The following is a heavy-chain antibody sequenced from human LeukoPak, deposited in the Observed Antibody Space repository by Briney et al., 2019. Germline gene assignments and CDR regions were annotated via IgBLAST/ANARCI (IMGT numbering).Heavy chain of an antibody. CDR2: ISGSGGST. CDR1: GFTFSSYA. V-gene: IGHV3-23*01. D-gene: IGHD3-22*01. Sequence: PGGSLRLSCAASGFTFSSYAMSWVRQAPGKGLEWVSAISGSGGSTYYADSVKGRFTISRDNSKNTLYLQMNSLRAEDTAVYYCARGITMIVDRKGPAELYDYWGQGTLVTVSS. CDR3: ARGITMIVDRKGPAELYDY. J-gene: IGHJ4*02.